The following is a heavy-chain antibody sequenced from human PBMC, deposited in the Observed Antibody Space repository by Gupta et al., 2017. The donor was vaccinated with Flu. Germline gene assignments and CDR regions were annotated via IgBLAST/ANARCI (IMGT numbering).Heavy chain of an antibody. CDR2: IYHNGAT. V-gene: IGHV4-39*01. D-gene: IGHD5-18*01. Sequence: QLQLQESGPGLVKPSETLFLICNVSGGSISSAYYYWAWIRQPPGQGLEGIGSIYHNGATHYSPSLKSRVTISVDTSRNQFSLKLTSVTAADTAVYYCARLRGYSYGYADYWGQGTLVTVSS. CDR3: ARLRGYSYGYADY. J-gene: IGHJ4*02. CDR1: GGSISSAYYY.